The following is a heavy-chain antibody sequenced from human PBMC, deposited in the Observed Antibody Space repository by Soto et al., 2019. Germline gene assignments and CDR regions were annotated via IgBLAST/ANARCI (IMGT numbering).Heavy chain of an antibody. D-gene: IGHD6-6*01. CDR3: ASSNIAARPSDFDF. V-gene: IGHV1-69*01. J-gene: IGHJ4*02. CDR1: GASFSNYA. CDR2: IIPVLGTT. Sequence: HVQLVQSGTEVKKPGSSVKVSCKASGASFSNYAISWVRQAPGQGLEWMGGIIPVLGTTNYAQIFQGRVTLTADESTSTAYMELSSLRLEDTAVFYCASSNIAARPSDFDFWGQGTLVTVSP.